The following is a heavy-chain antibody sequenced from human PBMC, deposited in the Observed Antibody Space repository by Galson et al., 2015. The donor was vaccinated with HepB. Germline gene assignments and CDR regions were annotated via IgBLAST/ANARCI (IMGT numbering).Heavy chain of an antibody. J-gene: IGHJ4*02. V-gene: IGHV1-69*13. CDR2: IIPIFGMA. Sequence: SVKVSCKASGGTFSSYAISWVRQAPGQGLEWMGGIIPIFGMANYAQKFQGRVTITADESTSTAYMELSSLRSEDTAVYYCARADVDTAMALDYWGQGTLVTVSS. D-gene: IGHD5-18*01. CDR1: GGTFSSYA. CDR3: ARADVDTAMALDY.